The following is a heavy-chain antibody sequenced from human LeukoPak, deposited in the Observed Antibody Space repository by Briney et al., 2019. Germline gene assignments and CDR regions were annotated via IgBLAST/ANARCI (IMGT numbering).Heavy chain of an antibody. V-gene: IGHV3-48*03. CDR2: ISSSGSTI. CDR3: ARDLRSVVPAANGAYYYYGMDV. D-gene: IGHD2-2*01. CDR1: GFTFSSYE. Sequence: GGSLRLSCAASGFTFSSYEMNWVRQAPGKGLEWVSYISSSGSTIYYADSVKGRFTISGDNAKNSLYLQMNSLRAEDTAVYYCARDLRSVVPAANGAYYYYGMDVWGQGTTVTVSS. J-gene: IGHJ6*02.